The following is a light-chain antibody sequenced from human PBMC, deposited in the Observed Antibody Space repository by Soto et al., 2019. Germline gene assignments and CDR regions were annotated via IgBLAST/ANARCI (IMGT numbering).Light chain of an antibody. V-gene: IGKV1-5*03. CDR2: KAS. CDR3: QQYESYSPLT. CDR1: QTISSW. J-gene: IGKJ4*01. Sequence: DIQMTQSPSTLSGSVADRVTLTCRASQTISSWLAWYQQKPGKAPKLLIYKASSLESGGPSRFSGRGSGTEFTLTIAGLQPEDFATYYCQQYESYSPLTFGGGTKVDIK.